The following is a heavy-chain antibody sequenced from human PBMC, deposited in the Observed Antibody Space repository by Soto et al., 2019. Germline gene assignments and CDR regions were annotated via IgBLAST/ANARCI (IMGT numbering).Heavy chain of an antibody. J-gene: IGHJ4*02. CDR2: ITPNSGGT. CDR3: GRQDRSGSRGIDY. CDR1: GYTFTGYY. D-gene: IGHD3-10*01. V-gene: IGHV1-2*04. Sequence: ASVKVSCKASGYTFTGYYMHWVRQAPGQGLEWMGWITPNSGGTNYAQKFQGWVTMTRDTSISTAYMELSSLRSEDTAVYYCGRQDRSGSRGIDYRGQGPRLTVSA.